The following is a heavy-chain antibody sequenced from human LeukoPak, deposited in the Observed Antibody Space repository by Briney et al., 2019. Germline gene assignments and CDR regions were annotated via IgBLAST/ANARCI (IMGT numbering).Heavy chain of an antibody. CDR2: ISSTGNTI. CDR3: ARADFGVLIIGYYYFYMDE. D-gene: IGHD3-3*01. Sequence: GGSLRLSCAASGFTFSDSYISWVRQAPGKGLEWLSSISSTGNTIYYADSVKGRFTVSRDNDKNSLSLQMNSLRVEDTAMYFCARADFGVLIIGYYYFYMDEWGKGTTVTVSS. CDR1: GFTFSDSY. V-gene: IGHV3-11*01. J-gene: IGHJ6*03.